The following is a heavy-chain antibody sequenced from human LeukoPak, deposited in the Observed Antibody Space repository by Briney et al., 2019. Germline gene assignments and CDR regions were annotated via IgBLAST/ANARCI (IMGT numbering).Heavy chain of an antibody. Sequence: SETLSLTCTVSGGSISSSSYYWGWIRQPPGKGLEWIGSIYYSGSTYYNPSLKSRVTILVDTSKNQFSLKLSSVTAADTAVYYCARQKYCSSTSCFPRWYYYDSSGYYPGYYYYMDVWGKGTTVTISS. D-gene: IGHD3-22*01. CDR2: IYYSGST. V-gene: IGHV4-39*01. J-gene: IGHJ6*03. CDR3: ARQKYCSSTSCFPRWYYYDSSGYYPGYYYYMDV. CDR1: GGSISSSSYY.